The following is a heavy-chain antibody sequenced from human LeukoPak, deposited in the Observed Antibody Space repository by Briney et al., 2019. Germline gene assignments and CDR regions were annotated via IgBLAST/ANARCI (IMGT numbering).Heavy chain of an antibody. D-gene: IGHD1-26*01. CDR1: GFTFSSYA. J-gene: IGHJ4*02. CDR3: AKGPGWELIVGFDY. CDR2: ISGSGGST. Sequence: GGSLRLSCAATGFTFSSYAMSWVRQAPGKGLEWVSAISGSGGSTYYADSVKGRFTISRDNSKNTLYLQMNSLRAEDTAVYYCAKGPGWELIVGFDYWGQGTLVTVSS. V-gene: IGHV3-23*01.